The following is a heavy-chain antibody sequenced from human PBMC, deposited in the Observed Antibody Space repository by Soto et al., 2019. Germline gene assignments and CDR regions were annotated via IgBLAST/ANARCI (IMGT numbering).Heavy chain of an antibody. CDR2: INPNSGGT. V-gene: IGHV1-2*04. Sequence: ASVKVSCKASGYTFTCYYMHWVRQAPGQGLEWMGWINPNSGGTNYAQKFQGWVTMTRDTSISTAYMELSRLRSDDTAVYYWARYPFRGGYDYYFDYWGQGTLVTVS. CDR3: ARYPFRGGYDYYFDY. J-gene: IGHJ4*02. CDR1: GYTFTCYY. D-gene: IGHD5-12*01.